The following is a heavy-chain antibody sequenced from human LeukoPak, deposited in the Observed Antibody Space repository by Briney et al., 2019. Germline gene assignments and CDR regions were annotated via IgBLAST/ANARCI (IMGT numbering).Heavy chain of an antibody. Sequence: GRSLRLSCAASGFTFSSYGMHWVRQAPGKGLEWVAVIWYDGSNKYYADSVKGRFTISRDNSKNTLYLQMNSLRAEDTAVYYCAREIAAAGNKQFDYWGQGTLVTVSS. V-gene: IGHV3-33*01. J-gene: IGHJ4*02. CDR2: IWYDGSNK. CDR3: AREIAAAGNKQFDY. CDR1: GFTFSSYG. D-gene: IGHD6-13*01.